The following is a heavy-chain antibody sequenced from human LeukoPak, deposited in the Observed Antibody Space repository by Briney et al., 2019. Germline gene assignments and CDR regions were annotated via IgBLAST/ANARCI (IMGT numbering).Heavy chain of an antibody. CDR2: ISSSSSYI. V-gene: IGHV3-21*01. J-gene: IGHJ4*02. CDR1: GFSLSDYT. CDR3: SSGFDY. Sequence: PGGSLRLSCAAAGFSLSDYTMNWVRQAPGKGLEWVSSISSSSSYIYYADSVKGRFTISRDNARNSLDLQLNSLRAEDSAVYYDSSGFDYWGQGTLVTVSS. D-gene: IGHD3-22*01.